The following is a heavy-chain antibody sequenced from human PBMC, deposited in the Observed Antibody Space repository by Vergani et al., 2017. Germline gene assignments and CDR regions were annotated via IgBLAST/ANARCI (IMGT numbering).Heavy chain of an antibody. CDR2: IKSKTDGGTT. CDR1: GFTFSNAW. CDR3: AKDSRRFLEWLLSHYYYGMDV. V-gene: IGHV3-15*01. D-gene: IGHD3-3*01. J-gene: IGHJ6*02. Sequence: EVQLVESGGGLVKPGGSLRLSCAASGFTFSNAWMSWVRQAPGKGLEWVGRIKSKTDGGTTDYAAPVKGRFTISRDDSKNTLYLQMNSMKTEDTAVYYCAKDSRRFLEWLLSHYYYGMDVWGQGTTVTVSS.